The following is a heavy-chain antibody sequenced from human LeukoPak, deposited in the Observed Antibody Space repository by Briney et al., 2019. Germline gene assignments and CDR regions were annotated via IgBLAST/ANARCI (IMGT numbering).Heavy chain of an antibody. Sequence: SETLSLTCTVSGGSIVSSAYYWSWIRQPPGTGLEWIGYIYYSGSTYYNPSLKSRVTISLDTFKNQFSLKLSSVTAADTAVYYCVRTEVSSGSEDYWGQGTLVTVSS. CDR2: IYYSGST. V-gene: IGHV4-30-4*08. J-gene: IGHJ4*02. CDR1: GGSIVSSAYY. CDR3: VRTEVSSGSEDY. D-gene: IGHD6-19*01.